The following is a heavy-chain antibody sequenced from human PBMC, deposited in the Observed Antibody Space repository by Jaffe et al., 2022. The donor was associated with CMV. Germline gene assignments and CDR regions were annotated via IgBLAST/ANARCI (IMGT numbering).Heavy chain of an antibody. CDR3: ARGGWYSSSRQAWLSWFDP. V-gene: IGHV4-34*01. D-gene: IGHD6-13*01. CDR1: GGSFSGYY. CDR2: INHSGST. J-gene: IGHJ5*02. Sequence: QVQLQQWGAGLLKPSETLSLTCAVYGGSFSGYYWSWIRQPPGKGLEWIGEINHSGSTNYNPSLKSRVTISVDTSKNQFSLKLSSVTAADTAVYYCARGGWYSSSRQAWLSWFDPWGQGTLVTVSS.